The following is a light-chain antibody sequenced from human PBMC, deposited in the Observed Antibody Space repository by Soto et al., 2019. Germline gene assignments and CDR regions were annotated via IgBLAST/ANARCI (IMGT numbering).Light chain of an antibody. CDR3: CSYAGSSTWV. CDR1: SSDVGRYNL. Sequence: QSALTQPASVSGSPGQSITMTCTGTSSDVGRYNLVSWYQQHPGKAPKLMIYEVSKRPSGVSNSISGSKSGNTASLTISGLQAEDEADYYCCSYAGSSTWVFGGGTKLTVL. V-gene: IGLV2-23*02. J-gene: IGLJ3*02. CDR2: EVS.